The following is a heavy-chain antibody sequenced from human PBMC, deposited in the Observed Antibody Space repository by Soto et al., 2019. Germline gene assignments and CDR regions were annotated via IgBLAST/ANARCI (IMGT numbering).Heavy chain of an antibody. Sequence: ASVKVSCNASGYTFTSYYMHWVRHAPGQGREWMGIINPSGGSTCYAQKCQGRVTMTRDTSTSTVYMELSSLRSEGTAVYCCARAAPAYSSYDTWFDPWGQVTLVTVSS. J-gene: IGHJ5*02. V-gene: IGHV1-46*01. CDR1: GYTFTSYY. D-gene: IGHD6-6*01. CDR3: ARAAPAYSSYDTWFDP. CDR2: INPSGGST.